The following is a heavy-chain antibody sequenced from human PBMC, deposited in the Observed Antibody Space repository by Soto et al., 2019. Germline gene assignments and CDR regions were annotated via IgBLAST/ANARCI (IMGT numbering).Heavy chain of an antibody. CDR2: IWYDGSNK. J-gene: IGHJ2*01. V-gene: IGHV3-33*01. Sequence: QVQLVESGGGVVQPGRSLRLSCAASGFTFSSYGMHWVRQAPGKGLEWVAVIWYDGSNKYYADSVKGRFTISRDNSKNTLYLQMNSLRVEDTAVYYCARDRAGWYFDLWGRGTLVTVSS. D-gene: IGHD3-10*01. CDR1: GFTFSSYG. CDR3: ARDRAGWYFDL.